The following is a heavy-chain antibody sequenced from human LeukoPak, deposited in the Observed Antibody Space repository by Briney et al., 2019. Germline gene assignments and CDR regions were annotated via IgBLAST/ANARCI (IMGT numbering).Heavy chain of an antibody. D-gene: IGHD2-2*01. CDR2: IYPGDSDT. CDR3: ARSYCSSTSCHSNWFDP. V-gene: IGHV5-51*01. CDR1: GYRFTSYW. J-gene: IGHJ5*02. Sequence: GESLKISCKGSGYRFTSYWIGWVRQMPGKGLEWMGIIYPGDSDTRYSPSFQGQVTISADKSTSTAYLQWSSLKASDTAMYYCARSYCSSTSCHSNWFDPWGQGTLVTVSS.